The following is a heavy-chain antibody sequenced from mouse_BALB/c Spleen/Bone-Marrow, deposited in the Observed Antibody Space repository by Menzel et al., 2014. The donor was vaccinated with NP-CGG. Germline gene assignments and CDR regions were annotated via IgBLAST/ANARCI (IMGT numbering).Heavy chain of an antibody. Sequence: QVQLQQSGPGLVAPSQSLSITCTVSGFSLTSYGVSWVRRPPGKGLEWLGVIWGDGSTNYHSALISRLSISKDNSKSQVFLKLNSLQTDDAATYQCAKGEYGKRYYVMDYWGQGTSVTVSS. V-gene: IGHV2-3*01. CDR3: AKGEYGKRYYVMDY. CDR2: IWGDGST. CDR1: GFSLTSYG. J-gene: IGHJ4*01. D-gene: IGHD2-10*02.